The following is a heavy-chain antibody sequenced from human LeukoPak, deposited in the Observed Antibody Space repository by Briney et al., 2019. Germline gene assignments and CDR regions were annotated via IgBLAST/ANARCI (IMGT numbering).Heavy chain of an antibody. J-gene: IGHJ2*01. CDR1: GFPFSNHA. CDR2: ISSSSSVI. D-gene: IGHD6-25*01. CDR3: ARDSAHPYWYFDL. V-gene: IGHV3-48*01. Sequence: QLGGSLRLSCAASGFPFSNHAMNWIRQAPGKGLEWLSYISSSSSVIYYAESVKGRFTISRDNAKNSLYLQMNSLRAEDTAVYYCARDSAHPYWYFDLWGRGTLVTVSS.